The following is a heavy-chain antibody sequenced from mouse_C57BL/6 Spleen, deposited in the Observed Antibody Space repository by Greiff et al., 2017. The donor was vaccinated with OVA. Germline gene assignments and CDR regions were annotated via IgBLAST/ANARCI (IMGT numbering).Heavy chain of an antibody. CDR3: ARNYGSRTRAMDY. CDR2: INPYNGGT. Sequence: VQLKQSGPVLVKPGASVKMSCKASGYTFTDYYMNWVKQSHGKSLEWIGVINPYNGGTSYNQKFKGKATLTVDKSSSTAYMELNSLTSEDSAVYYCARNYGSRTRAMDYWGQGTSVTVSS. V-gene: IGHV1-19*01. D-gene: IGHD1-1*01. CDR1: GYTFTDYY. J-gene: IGHJ4*01.